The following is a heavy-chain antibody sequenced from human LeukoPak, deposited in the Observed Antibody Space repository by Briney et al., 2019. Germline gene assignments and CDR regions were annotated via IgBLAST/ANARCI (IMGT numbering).Heavy chain of an antibody. Sequence: GGSLRVSCAASGLTFSTYWMSWVRQAPGKGLEWVANIKQDGSEKYYVDSVKGRFTISRDNAKQSLYLQMNSLRAEDTAVYYCATQNTGYSSSWYEGNWFGPWGQGTLVTVSS. CDR1: GLTFSTYW. V-gene: IGHV3-7*03. J-gene: IGHJ5*02. CDR3: ATQNTGYSSSWYEGNWFGP. CDR2: IKQDGSEK. D-gene: IGHD6-13*01.